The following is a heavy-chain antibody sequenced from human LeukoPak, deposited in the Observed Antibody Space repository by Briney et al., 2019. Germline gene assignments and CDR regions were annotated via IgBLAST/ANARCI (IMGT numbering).Heavy chain of an antibody. D-gene: IGHD5-18*01. J-gene: IGHJ4*02. CDR3: ARAHRKYSYAKGALDY. V-gene: IGHV4-38-2*02. Sequence: PSETLSLTCTVSGYSMSSGYYWGWIRQPPERGLEWIGSMYHTGSTYYNPSLKSRVTISVDTSKNQFSLKLSSVTAADTAVYYCARAHRKYSYAKGALDYWGQGTLVTVSS. CDR2: MYHTGST. CDR1: GYSMSSGYY.